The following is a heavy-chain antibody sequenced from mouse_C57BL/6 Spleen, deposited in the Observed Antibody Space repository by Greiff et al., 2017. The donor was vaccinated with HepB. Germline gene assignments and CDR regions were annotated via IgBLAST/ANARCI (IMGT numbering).Heavy chain of an antibody. CDR3: ARRMGRGLFDY. CDR2: ISSGSSTI. V-gene: IGHV5-17*01. J-gene: IGHJ2*01. D-gene: IGHD3-3*01. CDR1: GFTFSDYG. Sequence: EVKLEESGGGLVKPGGSLKLSCAASGFTFSDYGMHWVRQAPEKGLEWVAYISSGSSTIYYADTVKGRFTISRDNAKNTLFLQMTSLRSEDTAIYYCARRMGRGLFDYWGQGTTLTVSS.